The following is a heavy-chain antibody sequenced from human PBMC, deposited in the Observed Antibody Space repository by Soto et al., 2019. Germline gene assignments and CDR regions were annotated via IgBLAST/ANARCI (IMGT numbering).Heavy chain of an antibody. CDR3: ARARIVVAGTIVDY. Sequence: PSETLSLTCAVYGGSFSGYYCGWIRQPPGKGLEWIGSIYHSGNTYYNPSLKSRVTISVDTSKNHFSLKLSSVTAADTAVYYCARARIVVAGTIVDYWGQGTLVTVSS. CDR1: GGSFSGYY. D-gene: IGHD6-19*01. V-gene: IGHV4-38-2*01. CDR2: IYHSGNT. J-gene: IGHJ4*02.